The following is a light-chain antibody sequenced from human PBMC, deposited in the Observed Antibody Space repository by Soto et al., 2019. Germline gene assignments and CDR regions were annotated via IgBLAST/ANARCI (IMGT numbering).Light chain of an antibody. CDR1: SSDVGGYNY. Sequence: QSVLTQPASVSGSPGQSITISCTGTSSDVGGYNYVSWYQQHPGKAPKLMIYDVSNRPSGVSNRFSGSKSGNTASLTISGLQAEYEADYYCSSYTSRSSHVFRPGTKVTVL. CDR3: SSYTSRSSHV. V-gene: IGLV2-14*01. CDR2: DVS. J-gene: IGLJ1*01.